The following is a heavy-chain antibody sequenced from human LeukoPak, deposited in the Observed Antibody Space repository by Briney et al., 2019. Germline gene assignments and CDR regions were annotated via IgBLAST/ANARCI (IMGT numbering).Heavy chain of an antibody. J-gene: IGHJ4*02. CDR1: GGSFSGYY. V-gene: IGHV4-34*01. Sequence: PSETLSLTCAVYGGSFSGYYWSWIRQPPGKGLEWIGEINHSGSTNYNPSLKSRVTISVDTSKNQFSLKLSSVTAADTAVYYCARHGGFALDYWGQGTLVTVSS. CDR2: INHSGST. D-gene: IGHD2-15*01. CDR3: ARHGGFALDY.